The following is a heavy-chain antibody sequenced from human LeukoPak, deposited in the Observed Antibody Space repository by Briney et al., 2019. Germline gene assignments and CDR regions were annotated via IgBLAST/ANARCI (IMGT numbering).Heavy chain of an antibody. CDR2: IYSGGST. J-gene: IGHJ4*02. V-gene: IGHV3-53*01. D-gene: IGHD5-12*01. CDR3: AKVQWLHYYFDY. CDR1: GFTVSSNY. Sequence: GGSLRLSCAASGFTVSSNYMSWVRQAPGKGLEWVSVIYSGGSTYYADSVKGRFTISRDNSKNTLYLQMNSLRAEDTAVYYCAKVQWLHYYFDYWGQGTLVTVSS.